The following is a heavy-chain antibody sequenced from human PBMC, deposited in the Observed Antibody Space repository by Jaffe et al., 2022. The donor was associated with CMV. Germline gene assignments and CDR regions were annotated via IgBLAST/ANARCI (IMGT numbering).Heavy chain of an antibody. CDR2: IYYSGST. D-gene: IGHD6-13*01. J-gene: IGHJ3*02. V-gene: IGHV4-59*01. CDR1: GGSISSYY. CDR3: AGIAAAGEGGAFDI. Sequence: QVQLQESGPGLVKPSETLSLTCTVSGGSISSYYWSWIRQPPGKGLEWIGYIYYSGSTNYNPSLKSRVTISVDTSKNQFSLKLSSVTAADTAVYYCAGIAAAGEGGAFDIWGQGTMVTVSS.